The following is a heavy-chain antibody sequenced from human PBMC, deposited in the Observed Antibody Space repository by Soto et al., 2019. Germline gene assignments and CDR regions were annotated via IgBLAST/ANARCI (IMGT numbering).Heavy chain of an antibody. CDR2: ISSSSSTI. V-gene: IGHV3-48*01. J-gene: IGHJ5*01. D-gene: IGHD3-10*01. Sequence: GGSLRLSCAASGFIFSSYSMNWVRQAPGKGLEWVSYISSSSSTIYYADSVKGRFTISRDNAKNSLYLQMNSLRAEDTAVYYCARGDYYYGSGANWFDSWGQGTLVTVSS. CDR1: GFIFSSYS. CDR3: ARGDYYYGSGANWFDS.